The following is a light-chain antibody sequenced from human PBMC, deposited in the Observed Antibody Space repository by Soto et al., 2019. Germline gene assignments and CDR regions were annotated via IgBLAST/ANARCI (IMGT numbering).Light chain of an antibody. CDR1: SSNIGVKT. CDR2: SNN. CDR3: AAWDDSLSAWV. Sequence: QSVLTQPPSASGTPGQRVTISCSGSSSNIGVKTVNWYQQLPGTAPKLLIYSNNKRPSGVPDRFSGSKSGTSASLAISGLQSEDEADYYCAAWDDSLSAWVFGGGTKVTVL. V-gene: IGLV1-44*01. J-gene: IGLJ3*02.